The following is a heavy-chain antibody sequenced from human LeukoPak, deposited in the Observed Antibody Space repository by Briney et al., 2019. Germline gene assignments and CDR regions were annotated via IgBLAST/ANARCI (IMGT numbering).Heavy chain of an antibody. V-gene: IGHV4-31*03. CDR2: IYYSGST. D-gene: IGHD4-17*01. Sequence: SETLSLTCTVSGGSISSGGYYWSWIRQHPGKGLEWIEYIYYSGSTYYNPSLKSRVTISVDTSKNQFSLKLSSVTAADTAVYYCARGTTVTAEGYFDYWGQGTLVTVSS. CDR3: ARGTTVTAEGYFDY. CDR1: GGSISSGGYY. J-gene: IGHJ4*02.